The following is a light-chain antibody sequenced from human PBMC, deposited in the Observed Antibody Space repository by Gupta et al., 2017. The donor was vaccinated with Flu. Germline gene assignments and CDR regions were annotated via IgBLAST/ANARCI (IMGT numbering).Light chain of an antibody. CDR1: SSDIGGYNY. V-gene: IGLV2-14*01. CDR2: EVT. CDR3: GSYTSSSTWV. J-gene: IGLJ3*02. Sequence: QSALPQPASVSGPPGQSITISSPAPSSDIGGYNYVSWYQQHPGKAPKLMIYEVTNRPSGVSNRFSGSKSGNTAFLTISGLQAEDEADYFCGSYTSSSTWVFGGGTKLTVL.